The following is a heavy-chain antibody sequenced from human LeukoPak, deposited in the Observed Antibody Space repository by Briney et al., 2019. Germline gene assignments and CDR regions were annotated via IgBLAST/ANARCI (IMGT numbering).Heavy chain of an antibody. Sequence: GGSLRLSCAASGFIVSSNYMSWVRQAPGKGLEWVSVIYSGGSTYYADSVKGRFTISRDNSKNTLYLQMNSLRAEDTAVYYCASPRYSSSWFYFDYWGQGTLVTVSS. D-gene: IGHD6-13*01. CDR1: GFIVSSNY. CDR3: ASPRYSSSWFYFDY. CDR2: IYSGGST. V-gene: IGHV3-53*01. J-gene: IGHJ4*02.